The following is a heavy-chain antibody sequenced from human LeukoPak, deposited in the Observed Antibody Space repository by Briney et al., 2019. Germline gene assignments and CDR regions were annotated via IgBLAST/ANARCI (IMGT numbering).Heavy chain of an antibody. Sequence: PGRSLRLSCAASGFTFDDYAMHWVRQAPGKGLKWVSGISWNSGSIGYADSVKGRFTISRDNAKNSLYLQMNSLRAEDTALYYCAKVGYSSTSCYFPYYFDYWGQGTLVTVSS. J-gene: IGHJ4*02. D-gene: IGHD2-2*01. CDR2: ISWNSGSI. CDR1: GFTFDDYA. V-gene: IGHV3-9*01. CDR3: AKVGYSSTSCYFPYYFDY.